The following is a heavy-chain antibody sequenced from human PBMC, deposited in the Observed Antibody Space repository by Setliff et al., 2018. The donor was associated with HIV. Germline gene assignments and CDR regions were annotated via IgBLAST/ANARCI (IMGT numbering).Heavy chain of an antibody. D-gene: IGHD5-12*01. J-gene: IGHJ3*02. V-gene: IGHV4-59*12. CDR1: AGAIRSYY. CDR2: IFYGGNA. Sequence: SETLSLTCTVSAGAIRSYYCSWIRQSPGKGLEWIGYIFYGGNANYSPSLKGRVTMSLDTSRNQFSLKLTSVTAADTAVYYCASTGHIEIDPLQPFEIWGQGTMVTVSS. CDR3: ASTGHIEIDPLQPFEI.